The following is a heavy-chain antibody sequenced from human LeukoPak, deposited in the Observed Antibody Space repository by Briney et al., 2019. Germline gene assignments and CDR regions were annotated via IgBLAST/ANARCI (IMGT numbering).Heavy chain of an antibody. Sequence: GASVKVSCKASGYTFTGYYMHWVRQAPGQGLEWMGWVNPNSGGTNYAQKFQGRVTMTRDTSISTAYMELSRLRSDDTAVYYCARMTRARPIAAAGTGRSHWFDPWGQGTLVTVSS. CDR1: GYTFTGYY. J-gene: IGHJ5*02. CDR2: VNPNSGGT. CDR3: ARMTRARPIAAAGTGRSHWFDP. D-gene: IGHD6-13*01. V-gene: IGHV1-2*02.